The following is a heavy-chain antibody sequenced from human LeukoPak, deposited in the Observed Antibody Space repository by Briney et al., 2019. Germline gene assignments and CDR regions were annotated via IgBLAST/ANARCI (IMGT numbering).Heavy chain of an antibody. J-gene: IGHJ4*02. V-gene: IGHV4-38-2*02. D-gene: IGHD2-15*01. CDR1: APSSTGDY. CDR2: SYHSGST. CDR3: ARDSVSKYCSGGRCDTYYFDY. Sequence: AETLSLTCTLSAPSSTGDYWGWIRHPPGKGLEWLGSSYHSGSTYYNPSLKSRVTISVDTSKNQFSLKLSSVTAADTAVYYCARDSVSKYCSGGRCDTYYFDYWGEGTLVTVSS.